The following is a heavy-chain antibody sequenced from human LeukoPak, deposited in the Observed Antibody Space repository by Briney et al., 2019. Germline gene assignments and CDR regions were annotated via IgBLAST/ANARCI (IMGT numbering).Heavy chain of an antibody. CDR1: GYTFINYD. V-gene: IGHV1-8*01. CDR2: MKVNSGNT. J-gene: IGHJ5*02. Sequence: GASVKVSCKASGYTFINYDINWVRQAAGQGLEWMGWMKVNSGNTGYAQKFQGGVTMTRDTSISTAYMELSSLRSEDTAVYYCARGEGNWFDPWGQGTLVTVSS. CDR3: ARGEGNWFDP.